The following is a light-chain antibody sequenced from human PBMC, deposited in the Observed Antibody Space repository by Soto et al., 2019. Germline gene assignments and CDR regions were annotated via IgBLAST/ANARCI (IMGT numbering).Light chain of an antibody. J-gene: IGLJ1*01. CDR3: CSHAGSYTFV. CDR2: DVT. Sequence: QSVLTQPRSVSGSPGQSVTISCTWSSSDVAKYEYVSWYQQNPGKAPKLLIYDVTKRPSGVPDRFSGSKFGNTASLTISGLRPEDEADYFCCSHAGSYTFVFGSGTKVTVL. V-gene: IGLV2-11*01. CDR1: SSDVAKYEY.